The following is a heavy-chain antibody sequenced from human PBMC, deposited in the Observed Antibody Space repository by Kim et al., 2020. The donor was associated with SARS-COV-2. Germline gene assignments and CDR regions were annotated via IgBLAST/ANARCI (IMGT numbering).Heavy chain of an antibody. D-gene: IGHD3-3*01. V-gene: IGHV7-4-1*02. CDR3: ARADVTTIFGVVIIPVHDFDY. Sequence: ASVKVSCKASGYTFTSYAMNWVRQAPGQGLEWMGWINTNTGNPTYAQGFTGRFVFSLDTSVSTAYLQISSLKAEDTAVYYCARADVTTIFGVVIIPVHDFDYWGQGTLVTVYS. CDR2: INTNTGNP. J-gene: IGHJ4*02. CDR1: GYTFTSYA.